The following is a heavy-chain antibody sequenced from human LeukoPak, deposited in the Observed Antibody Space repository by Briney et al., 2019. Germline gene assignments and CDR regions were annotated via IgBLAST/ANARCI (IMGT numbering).Heavy chain of an antibody. D-gene: IGHD2-2*01. Sequence: PSETLSLTCTVSGGSISSRSYYWGWIRQPPGKGLEWIGNIYYSGSSYYNPSLKSRVTISVDRSKNQFSLKLSSVTAADTAVYYCARQSPRDCSSTSCYDDLDAFDIWGQGTMVTVSS. CDR1: GGSISSRSYY. J-gene: IGHJ3*02. V-gene: IGHV4-39*07. CDR2: IYYSGSS. CDR3: ARQSPRDCSSTSCYDDLDAFDI.